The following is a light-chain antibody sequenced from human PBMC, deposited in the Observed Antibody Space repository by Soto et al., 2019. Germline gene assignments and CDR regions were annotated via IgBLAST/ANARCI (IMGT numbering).Light chain of an antibody. CDR3: QQVNSFPLT. CDR2: AAS. J-gene: IGKJ4*02. V-gene: IGKV1-12*01. Sequence: DIEMTQSPSSVSASVGDTVTITCRASRDVRDWLAWYQQRPGTAPKVLIYAASTLQSGVPSRFSGSGSGTLFTLTISSLQPEDFATYYCQQVNSFPLTFGGGTKVEIK. CDR1: RDVRDW.